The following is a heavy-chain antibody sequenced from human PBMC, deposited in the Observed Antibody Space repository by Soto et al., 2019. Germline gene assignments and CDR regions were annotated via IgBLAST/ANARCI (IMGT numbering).Heavy chain of an antibody. D-gene: IGHD3-10*01. V-gene: IGHV3-53*01. CDR3: ARDRGRDYYGSGSYSDWFDP. Sequence: EVQLVESGGGLIQPGGSLRLSCAASGFTVSSNFMSWVRQAPGKGLEWVSVIYSGGSTYYADSVKGRFTISRDNSKNTLDLQMSSLRAEDTAVYYCARDRGRDYYGSGSYSDWFDPWGQGTLVTVSS. CDR2: IYSGGST. J-gene: IGHJ5*02. CDR1: GFTVSSNF.